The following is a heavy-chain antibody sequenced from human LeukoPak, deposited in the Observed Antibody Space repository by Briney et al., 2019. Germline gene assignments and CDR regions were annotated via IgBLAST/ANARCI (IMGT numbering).Heavy chain of an antibody. D-gene: IGHD6-19*01. CDR3: ARASSGWYGGSYYYYGMDV. Sequence: QTLSLTCAISGDSVSSNSAAWNWIRQSPSRGLEWLGRTYYRSKWYNDYAVSVKSRITINPDTSKNQFSLQLNSVTPEDTAVYYCARASSGWYGGSYYYYGMDVWGQGTTVAVSS. CDR2: TYYRSKWYN. V-gene: IGHV6-1*01. J-gene: IGHJ6*02. CDR1: GDSVSSNSAA.